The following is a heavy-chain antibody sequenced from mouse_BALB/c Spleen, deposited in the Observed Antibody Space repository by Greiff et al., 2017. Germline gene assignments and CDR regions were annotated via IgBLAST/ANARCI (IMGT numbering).Heavy chain of an antibody. CDR2: IWGDGST. Sequence: VQLVESGPGLVAPSQSLSITCTASGFSFTSYGVSWVRQPPGKGLEWLGVIWGDGSTNYHSALITRLTNSKDNSKSQVFLKLNSLQTDDTAACYRAKAGDFDDWGEGTTVTVSS. CDR3: AKAGDFDD. V-gene: IGHV2-3*01. CDR1: GFSFTSYG. J-gene: IGHJ1*01.